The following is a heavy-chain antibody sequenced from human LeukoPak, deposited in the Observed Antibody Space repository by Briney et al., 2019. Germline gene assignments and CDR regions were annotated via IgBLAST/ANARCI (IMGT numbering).Heavy chain of an antibody. Sequence: PGRSLRLSCAASGFTLSSYWMHWVRQAPGKGLEWVSSISSSSSYKYYTDSVKGRFTISRDNAKNSLYLQMNSLRAEDTAVYYCARSAAGTYYRGQGTLVTVSS. D-gene: IGHD1-1*01. CDR3: ARSAAGTYY. V-gene: IGHV3-21*01. CDR2: ISSSSSYK. J-gene: IGHJ4*02. CDR1: GFTLSSYW.